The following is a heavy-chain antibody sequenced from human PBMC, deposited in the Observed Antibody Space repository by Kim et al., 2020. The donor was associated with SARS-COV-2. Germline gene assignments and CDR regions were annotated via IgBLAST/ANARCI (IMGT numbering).Heavy chain of an antibody. J-gene: IGHJ6*02. Sequence: GGSLRLSCAASGFTFSNAWMSWVRQAPGKGLEWVGRIKSKTDGGTTDYAAPVKGRFTISRDDSKNTLYLQMNSLKTEDTAVYYCTVNYYDSSGYLSYYYYGMDVWGQGTTVTVSS. D-gene: IGHD3-22*01. V-gene: IGHV3-15*01. CDR2: IKSKTDGGTT. CDR3: TVNYYDSSGYLSYYYYGMDV. CDR1: GFTFSNAW.